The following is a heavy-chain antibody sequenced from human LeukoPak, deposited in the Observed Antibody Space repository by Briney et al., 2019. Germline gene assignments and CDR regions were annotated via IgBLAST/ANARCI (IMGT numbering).Heavy chain of an antibody. Sequence: GASVKVSCKASGYTFTSYDINWVRQATGQGLEWMGWMNPNSGNTGYAQKFQGRVTMTRNTSISTAYMELSSLRSEDTAVYYCAGAANYYDSSGYYPRWFDPWGQGTLVTVSS. CDR2: MNPNSGNT. J-gene: IGHJ5*02. CDR3: AGAANYYDSSGYYPRWFDP. V-gene: IGHV1-8*01. CDR1: GYTFTSYD. D-gene: IGHD3-22*01.